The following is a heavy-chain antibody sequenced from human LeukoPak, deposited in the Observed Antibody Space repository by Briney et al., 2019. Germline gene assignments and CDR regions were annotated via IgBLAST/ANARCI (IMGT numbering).Heavy chain of an antibody. CDR2: ISGSGGST. V-gene: IGHV3-23*01. J-gene: IGHJ4*02. CDR3: AKSGIVVVTPGG. D-gene: IGHD3-22*01. Sequence: TGGSLRLSCAASGFTFSSYAMSWVRQAPGKGLEWVSAISGSGGSTYYADSVKGRFTISRDNSKNTLYLQMNSLRAEDTAVYYCAKSGIVVVTPGGWGQGTLVTVSS. CDR1: GFTFSSYA.